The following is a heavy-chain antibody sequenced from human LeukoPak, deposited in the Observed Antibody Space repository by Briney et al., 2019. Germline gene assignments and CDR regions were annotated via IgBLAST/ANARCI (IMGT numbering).Heavy chain of an antibody. D-gene: IGHD3-10*01. CDR2: IYTSGTT. J-gene: IGHJ4*02. V-gene: IGHV4-4*07. CDR1: GGSISTYY. CDR3: ARETMVRGVTHFDY. Sequence: PSETLSLTRTVSGGSISTYYWNWIRQPAGKGLEWIGRIYTSGTTNFNPSLKSRVTMSVDTSKDQFSLKLTSVTAADTAVYYCARETMVRGVTHFDYWGQGTLVTVSS.